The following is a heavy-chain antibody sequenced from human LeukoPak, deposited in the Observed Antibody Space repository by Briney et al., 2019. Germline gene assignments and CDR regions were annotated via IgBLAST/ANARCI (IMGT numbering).Heavy chain of an antibody. CDR2: IYTSGST. Sequence: SETLSLTCTVSGDSISRYYWSWIRQPAGKGLEWIGRIYTSGSTNYNPSLKSRVTISVDTSKNQFSLKLSSVTAADTAVYYCARDKYYYDSSGYYAGYWYFDLWGRGTLVTVSS. D-gene: IGHD3-22*01. V-gene: IGHV4-4*07. J-gene: IGHJ2*01. CDR3: ARDKYYYDSSGYYAGYWYFDL. CDR1: GDSISRYY.